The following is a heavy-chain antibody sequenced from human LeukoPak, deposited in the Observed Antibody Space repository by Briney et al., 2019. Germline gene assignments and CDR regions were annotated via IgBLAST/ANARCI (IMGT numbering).Heavy chain of an antibody. J-gene: IGHJ4*02. V-gene: IGHV4-39*07. D-gene: IGHD3-22*01. CDR3: ARDQLSRSSSGYLPGY. CDR1: GGSISSSSYY. Sequence: SSETLSLTCTVSGGSISSSSYYWGWLRQPPGKGLEGIGSIYYSGSTYYNPSLKSRVTISVDTPKNQFSLKLSSVTAADTAVYYCARDQLSRSSSGYLPGYWGQGTLVTVSS. CDR2: IYYSGST.